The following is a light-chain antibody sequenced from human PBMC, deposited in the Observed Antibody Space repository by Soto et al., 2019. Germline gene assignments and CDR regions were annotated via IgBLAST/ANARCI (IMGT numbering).Light chain of an antibody. J-gene: IGKJ1*01. CDR2: GTS. Sequence: EIVMTQSPATLSVSPGERATLSCRASQSVGTYLAWYQQKPGQAPRLLIYGTSTRAAGISTRFSSGGSGIEFTLTSSSLQAEDFAVYYCQQYNDWPRTFGEGTKVGIK. CDR1: QSVGTY. V-gene: IGKV3-15*01. CDR3: QQYNDWPRT.